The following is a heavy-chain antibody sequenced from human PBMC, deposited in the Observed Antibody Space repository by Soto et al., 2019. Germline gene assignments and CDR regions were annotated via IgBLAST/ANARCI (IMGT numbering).Heavy chain of an antibody. CDR3: AKDLGLGYCSSTSCYFLDV. CDR2: ISGSGGST. J-gene: IGHJ6*03. CDR1: GFTFSSYA. Sequence: GGSLRLSCAASGFTFSSYAMSWVRQAPGKGLEWVSAISGSGGSTYYADSVKGRFTISRDNSKNTLYLKMNSLRAEDTAVYYCAKDLGLGYCSSTSCYFLDVWGKGTTVTVSS. D-gene: IGHD2-2*01. V-gene: IGHV3-23*01.